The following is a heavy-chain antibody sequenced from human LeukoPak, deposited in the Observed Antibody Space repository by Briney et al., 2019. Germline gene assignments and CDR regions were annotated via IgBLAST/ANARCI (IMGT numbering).Heavy chain of an antibody. CDR3: ARGGRDTSPYNWFDP. J-gene: IGHJ5*02. CDR1: GYAFTGFY. CDR2: MKPKNGGA. V-gene: IGHV1-2*06. D-gene: IGHD2-2*01. Sequence: ASVKVSCKPSGYAFTGFYIRWVRQAPGQGLEWMGRMKPKNGGANYSQRFQGRVTMTRDTSMSTAYMELSGLESDDTAIYYCARGGRDTSPYNWFDPWGQGTLVTVSS.